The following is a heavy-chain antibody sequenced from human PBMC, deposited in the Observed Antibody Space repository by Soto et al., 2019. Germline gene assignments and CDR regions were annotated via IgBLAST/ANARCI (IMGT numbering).Heavy chain of an antibody. CDR1: GGSISSYY. D-gene: IGHD5-12*01. CDR2: IYYSGST. V-gene: IGHV4-59*01. J-gene: IGHJ6*02. Sequence: PSEILSLTCTVSGGSISSYYWSWIRQPPGKGLEWIGYIYYSGSTNYNPSLKSRVTISVDTSKNQFSLKLSSVTAADTAVYYCARDLSGYDHKGMDVWVQGTPVTVSS. CDR3: ARDLSGYDHKGMDV.